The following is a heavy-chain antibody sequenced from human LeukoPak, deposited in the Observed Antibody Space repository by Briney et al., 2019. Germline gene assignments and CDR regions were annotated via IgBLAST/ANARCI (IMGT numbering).Heavy chain of an antibody. CDR1: GGSISSSSYY. V-gene: IGHV4-39*01. Sequence: PSETLSLTCTVSGGSISSSSYYWGWIRQPPGTGLEWVGSIYYSGSTYYNPSLKSRVTISVDTSKNQFSLKLSSVTAADTAVYYCARRGLDYDFWSGHTPGYFDYWGQGTLVTVSS. CDR3: ARRGLDYDFWSGHTPGYFDY. CDR2: IYYSGST. D-gene: IGHD3-3*01. J-gene: IGHJ4*02.